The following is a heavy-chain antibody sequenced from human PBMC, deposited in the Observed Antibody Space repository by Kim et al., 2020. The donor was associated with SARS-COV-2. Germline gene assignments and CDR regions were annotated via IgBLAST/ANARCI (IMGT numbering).Heavy chain of an antibody. Sequence: YYADSVKGGVTISRDNAKNSLYLQMNSLRVEDTAVYYCARGAYTTGRYWSSWGQGTLVTVSS. J-gene: IGHJ5*02. V-gene: IGHV3-48*04. CDR3: ARGAYTTGRYWSS. D-gene: IGHD6-19*01.